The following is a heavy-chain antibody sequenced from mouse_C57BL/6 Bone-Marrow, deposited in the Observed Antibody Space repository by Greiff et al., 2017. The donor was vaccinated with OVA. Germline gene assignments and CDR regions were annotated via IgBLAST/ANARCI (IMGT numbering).Heavy chain of an antibody. V-gene: IGHV1-4*01. CDR3: ARSRFYYDYDRRLFAY. CDR2: INPSSGYT. Sequence: QVQLKESGAELARPGASVTMSCKASGYTFTSYTMHWVKQRPGQGLEWIGYINPSSGYTKYNQKFKDKATLTADKSSSTAYMQLSSLTSEDSAVYYCARSRFYYDYDRRLFAYWGQGTLVTVSA. CDR1: GYTFTSYT. D-gene: IGHD2-4*01. J-gene: IGHJ3*01.